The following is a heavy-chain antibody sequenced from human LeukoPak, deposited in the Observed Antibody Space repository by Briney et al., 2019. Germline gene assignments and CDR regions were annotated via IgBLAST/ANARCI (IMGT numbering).Heavy chain of an antibody. CDR2: FYTSGST. CDR1: GSISSYY. V-gene: IGHV4-4*09. D-gene: IGHD2-2*01. Sequence: SETLSLTCPVSGSISSYYWSWFRQPPGKGLEWIGYFYTSGSTHYNPSLKSRVTISVDTSKNPFSLYLSSVTAADTAVYYCARQKCTSTSCLTKNAFDIWGQGTMVTVSS. CDR3: ARQKCTSTSCLTKNAFDI. J-gene: IGHJ3*02.